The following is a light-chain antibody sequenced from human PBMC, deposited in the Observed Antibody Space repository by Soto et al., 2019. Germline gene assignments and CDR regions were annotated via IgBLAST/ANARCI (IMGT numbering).Light chain of an antibody. CDR1: QSVRSN. Sequence: EIVLTQSPATLSLSPVERATLSCMASQSVRSNLAWHQQKPGQAPRLLIYAASTRATGVPARFSGSGSGTEFTLTISDLQSEDFAVYFCQHYDIWPLTFGGGTKVDIK. CDR2: AAS. CDR3: QHYDIWPLT. J-gene: IGKJ4*01. V-gene: IGKV3-15*01.